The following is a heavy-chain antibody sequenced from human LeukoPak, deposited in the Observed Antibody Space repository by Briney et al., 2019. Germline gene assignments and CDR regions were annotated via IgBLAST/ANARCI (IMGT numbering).Heavy chain of an antibody. CDR3: ARQVYCSSTSCYKFDY. V-gene: IGHV4-39*01. Sequence: PSETLSLTCTVSGDSMSSSFYYWGWIRQPPGKGLEWIGTIYYSGSTFYNPSLKSRVTISVDTSKNQFSLNLSSVTAADTAVYYCARQVYCSSTSCYKFDYWGQGILVTVSS. J-gene: IGHJ4*02. CDR2: IYYSGST. D-gene: IGHD2-2*02. CDR1: GDSMSSSFYY.